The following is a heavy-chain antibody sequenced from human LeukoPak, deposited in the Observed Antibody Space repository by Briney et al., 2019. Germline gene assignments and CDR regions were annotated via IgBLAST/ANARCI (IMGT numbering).Heavy chain of an antibody. Sequence: RPSETLSLTCAVYGGSFSGYYWSWIRQPPGKGLEWIGEINHSGSTNYNPSLKSRVTISVDTSKNQFSLKLSSVTAADTAVYYCARDGGLDPYYFDYWGQGTLVTVSS. CDR3: ARDGGLDPYYFDY. CDR2: INHSGST. J-gene: IGHJ4*02. D-gene: IGHD3-16*01. CDR1: GGSFSGYY. V-gene: IGHV4-34*01.